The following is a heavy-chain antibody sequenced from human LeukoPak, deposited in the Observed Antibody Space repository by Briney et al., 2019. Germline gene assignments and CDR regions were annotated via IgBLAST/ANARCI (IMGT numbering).Heavy chain of an antibody. CDR3: AKDLSLGIFGVVIMGDY. CDR1: GFTFSSYA. D-gene: IGHD3-3*01. Sequence: GSLRLSCAASGFTFSSYAMHWVRQAPGKGLEWVAVISYDGSNKYYADSVKGRFTISRDNSKNTLYLQMNSLRAEDTAVYYCAKDLSLGIFGVVIMGDYWGQGTLVTVSS. V-gene: IGHV3-30*04. J-gene: IGHJ4*02. CDR2: ISYDGSNK.